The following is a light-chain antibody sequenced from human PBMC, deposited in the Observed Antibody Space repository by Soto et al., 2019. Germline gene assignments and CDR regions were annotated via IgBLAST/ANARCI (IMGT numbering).Light chain of an antibody. J-gene: IGKJ4*01. V-gene: IGKV3-11*01. CDR1: QSVSSY. Sequence: EIVLTHSPATLSLSPGDRASLSCRASQSVSSYLAWYQQKPGQAPRLLIYDATNRATGIPARFSGSGSGTDFTLTICCLETEDFVVYYCQQRSNWPSTFGGGTKVEIK. CDR2: DAT. CDR3: QQRSNWPST.